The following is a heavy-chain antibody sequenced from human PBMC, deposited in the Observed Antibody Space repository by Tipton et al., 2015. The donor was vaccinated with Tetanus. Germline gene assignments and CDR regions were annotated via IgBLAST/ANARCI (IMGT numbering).Heavy chain of an antibody. CDR2: IPYDGSSK. CDR1: GFTFSSFG. D-gene: IGHD3-3*01. V-gene: IGHV3-30*03. Sequence: RSLRLSCEASGFTFSSFGMHWVRQAPGKGLEWVAVIPYDGSSKYYSDSVKGRFTVSRDNSKNTVFLQLDTVRPEDTGVYFCARSCRIYDFRSARCHWVQVSLVTISS. CDR3: ARSCRIYDFRSARCH. J-gene: IGHJ4*02.